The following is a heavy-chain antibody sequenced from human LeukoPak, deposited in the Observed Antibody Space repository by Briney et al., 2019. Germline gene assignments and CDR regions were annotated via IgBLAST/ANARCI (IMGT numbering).Heavy chain of an antibody. CDR1: GGSITSKR. Sequence: SETLSLACTVSGGSITSKRWSWIRQPAGKGLEWIGRIQTTGSTNYNPTLEGRVTMSVDTSKNQFSLKLSSVTATDTAVYYCARHMAAIFDYWGQGTLVTVSS. V-gene: IGHV4-4*07. CDR2: IQTTGST. CDR3: ARHMAAIFDY. J-gene: IGHJ4*02. D-gene: IGHD5-24*01.